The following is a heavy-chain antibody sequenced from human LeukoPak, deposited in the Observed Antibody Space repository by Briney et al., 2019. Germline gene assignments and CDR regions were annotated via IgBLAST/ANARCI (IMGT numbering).Heavy chain of an antibody. Sequence: QTGGSLRLSCEASRFTFRSYWMNWVRQAPGKGLEWVANIKQDGSEQNYVDSVKGRFTISRDNAKNSLYLQMNSLRAEDTAVYYCARDESLGDFWSGYFDAFDIWGQGTMVTVSS. CDR1: RFTFRSYW. J-gene: IGHJ3*02. V-gene: IGHV3-7*01. D-gene: IGHD3-3*01. CDR3: ARDESLGDFWSGYFDAFDI. CDR2: IKQDGSEQ.